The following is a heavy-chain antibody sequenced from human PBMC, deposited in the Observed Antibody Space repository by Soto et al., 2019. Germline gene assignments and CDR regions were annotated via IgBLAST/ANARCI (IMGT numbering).Heavy chain of an antibody. Sequence: SETLSLTCAVYGGSFSGYYWSWIRQPPGKGLEWIGEINHSGSTNYNPSLKSRVTISVDTSKNQFSLKLSSVTAADTAVYYCARGSEAEYYYGSEIFDYWGQGTLVTVSS. CDR2: INHSGST. V-gene: IGHV4-34*01. CDR3: ARGSEAEYYYGSEIFDY. D-gene: IGHD3-10*01. CDR1: GGSFSGYY. J-gene: IGHJ4*02.